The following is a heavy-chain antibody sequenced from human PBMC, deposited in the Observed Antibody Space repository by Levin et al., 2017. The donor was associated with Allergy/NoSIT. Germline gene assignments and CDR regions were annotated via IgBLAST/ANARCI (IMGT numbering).Heavy chain of an antibody. V-gene: IGHV4-61*01. D-gene: IGHD1-26*01. Sequence: SETLSLTCTVSGGSVSSGSYYWSWIRQPPGKGLEWIGYIYYSGSTNYNPSLKSRVTISVDTSKNQFSLKLSSVTAADTAVYYCARVSYWGGYFDYWGQGTLVTVSS. CDR2: IYYSGST. CDR1: GGSVSSGSYY. J-gene: IGHJ4*02. CDR3: ARVSYWGGYFDY.